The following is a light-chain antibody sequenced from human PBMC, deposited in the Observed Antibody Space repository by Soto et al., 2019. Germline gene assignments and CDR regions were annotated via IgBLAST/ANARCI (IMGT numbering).Light chain of an antibody. J-gene: IGKJ1*01. CDR1: QSVLYSSNNKNY. V-gene: IGKV4-1*01. CDR3: QKYYRPWT. Sequence: DIVMTQSPDSLAVSLGEXATINCKSSQSVLYSSNNKNYLAWYQQKPGQPPKLLIYWASTRESGVPDRFSGSGSGTDFTLTISSLQAEDVAVYYCQKYYRPWTFGQGTKVDSK. CDR2: WAS.